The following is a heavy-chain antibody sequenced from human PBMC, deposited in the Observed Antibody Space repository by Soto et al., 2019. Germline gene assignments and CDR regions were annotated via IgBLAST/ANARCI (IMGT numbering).Heavy chain of an antibody. D-gene: IGHD3-9*01. CDR2: IYYSGST. CDR1: GGSISSSSYY. V-gene: IGHV4-39*01. CDR3: ARVTIFLGGYYDY. Sequence: SETLSLTCTVSGGSISSSSYYWGWIRQPPGKGLEWIGSIYYSGSTYYNPSLKSRVTISVDTSKNQFSLKLSSVTAADTAVYYCARVTIFLGGYYDYWGQETLVTVSS. J-gene: IGHJ4*02.